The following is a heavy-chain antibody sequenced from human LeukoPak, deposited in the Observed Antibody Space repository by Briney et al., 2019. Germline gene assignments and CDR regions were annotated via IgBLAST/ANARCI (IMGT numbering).Heavy chain of an antibody. CDR3: ARGAWDSSWYFVEYYFDY. CDR2: IYYSGST. J-gene: IGHJ4*02. D-gene: IGHD6-13*01. Sequence: SETLSLTCTVSGGSISSSSYYWGWIRQPPGKGLEWIGSIYYSGSTYYNPSLKSRVTISVDTSKNQFSLKLSSVTAADTAVYYCARGAWDSSWYFVEYYFDYWGQGTLVTVSS. V-gene: IGHV4-39*07. CDR1: GGSISSSSYY.